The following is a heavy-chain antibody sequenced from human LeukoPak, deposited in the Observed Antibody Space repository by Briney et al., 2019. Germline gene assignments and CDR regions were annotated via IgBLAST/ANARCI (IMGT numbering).Heavy chain of an antibody. Sequence: GASLRLSCAASGFTFSNYAMSWLRQAPGKGLEWVSAITGSGGNTYYADSVKGRFTISRDNSKNTLYPQMNSLRAEDTAVYYCAKIRLGTYYFDYWGQGTLVTVSS. J-gene: IGHJ4*02. CDR3: AKIRLGTYYFDY. CDR2: ITGSGGNT. D-gene: IGHD1-1*01. V-gene: IGHV3-23*01. CDR1: GFTFSNYA.